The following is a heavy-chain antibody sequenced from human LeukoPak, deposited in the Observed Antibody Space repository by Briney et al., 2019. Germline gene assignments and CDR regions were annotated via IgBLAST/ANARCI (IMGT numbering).Heavy chain of an antibody. V-gene: IGHV3-48*04. CDR3: SCSNTNY. CDR2: INTKNSAI. J-gene: IGHJ4*02. CDR1: GFSFSTYS. D-gene: IGHD2-2*01. Sequence: GGSLRLSCTASGFSFSTYSMNWVRQAPGKGLEWVSYINTKNSAIYYADSVRGRFIISRDNAKNSLYLQMNSLRAEDTAVYYCSCSNTNYWGQGTLVIVSS.